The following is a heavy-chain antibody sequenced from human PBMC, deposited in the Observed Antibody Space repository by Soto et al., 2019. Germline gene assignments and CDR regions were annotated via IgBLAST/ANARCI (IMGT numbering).Heavy chain of an antibody. CDR2: IYYSGST. Sequence: PSETLSLTCTVSGGPMSSFYWSWIRQPPGKGLEWIGYIYYSGSTNYNPSLKSRVTISVDTSKNQFSLKLSSVTAADTAVYYCARTGQYCSGGSCYFKGSWFDPWGQGTLVTVSS. D-gene: IGHD2-15*01. J-gene: IGHJ5*02. V-gene: IGHV4-59*01. CDR1: GGPMSSFY. CDR3: ARTGQYCSGGSCYFKGSWFDP.